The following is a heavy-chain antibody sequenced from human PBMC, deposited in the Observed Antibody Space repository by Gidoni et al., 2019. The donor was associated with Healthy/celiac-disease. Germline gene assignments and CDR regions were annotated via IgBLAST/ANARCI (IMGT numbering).Heavy chain of an antibody. Sequence: QVQLVQSGAEVKQPGSSLKVSCKASGGTFSRYAISCVRQAPGQGLEWMGGIIPMFGTANYAQKFQGRVTSNADESTSTAYMELSSLRSEDTAVYYCAREVQDTPYSSSGFASHFDYWGQGTLVTVSS. CDR3: AREVQDTPYSSSGFASHFDY. CDR1: GGTFSRYA. J-gene: IGHJ4*02. CDR2: IIPMFGTA. V-gene: IGHV1-69*01. D-gene: IGHD6-13*01.